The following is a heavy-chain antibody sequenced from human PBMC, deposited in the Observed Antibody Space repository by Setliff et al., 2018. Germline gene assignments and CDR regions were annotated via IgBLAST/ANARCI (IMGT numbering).Heavy chain of an antibody. J-gene: IGHJ4*02. CDR3: ARRRGIDDY. CDR1: GGSFSGYI. CDR2: IGHTGSI. V-gene: IGHV4-34*01. Sequence: SETLSLTCAVYGGSFSGYIWGWIRQPPGKGLEWVGNIGHTGSINYNPSLKSRLTISRDTSKNQFSLKLSSVTAADTAVYYCARRRGIDDYWGQETLVTVSS.